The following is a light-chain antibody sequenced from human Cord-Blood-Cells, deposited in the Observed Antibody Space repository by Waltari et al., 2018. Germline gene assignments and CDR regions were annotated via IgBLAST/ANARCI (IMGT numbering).Light chain of an antibody. CDR1: QSISSY. Sequence: GDRVTITCRASQSISSYLNWYQQKPGTAPKLLIYAASSLQSGVPSRFSGSGSGTDFTLTISSLQPEDFATYYCQQSYSTPYTFGQGTKLEIK. J-gene: IGKJ2*01. CDR2: AAS. V-gene: IGKV1-39*01. CDR3: QQSYSTPYT.